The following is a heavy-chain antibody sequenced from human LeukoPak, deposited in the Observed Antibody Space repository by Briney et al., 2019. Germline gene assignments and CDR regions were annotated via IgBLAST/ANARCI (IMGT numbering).Heavy chain of an antibody. CDR2: ISGSGGST. CDR1: GFTFSSYA. Sequence: GGSLRLSCAASGFTFSSYAMSWVRQAPGKGLEWVSAISGSGGSTYYADSVKGRFTISRDNSKNTLYLQMNSLRAEDTAVYYCAKDLSGSYYPPHETHSSFDYWGQGTLVTVSS. J-gene: IGHJ4*02. D-gene: IGHD1-26*01. V-gene: IGHV3-23*01. CDR3: AKDLSGSYYPPHETHSSFDY.